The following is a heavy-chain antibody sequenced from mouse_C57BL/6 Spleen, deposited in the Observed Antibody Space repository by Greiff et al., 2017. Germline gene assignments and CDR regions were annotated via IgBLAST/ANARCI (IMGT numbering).Heavy chain of an antibody. CDR2: INPSTGGT. D-gene: IGHD1-1*01. CDR1: GYSFTGYY. CDR3: ARSTVVPPYYFDY. J-gene: IGHJ2*01. Sequence: VQLHQSGPELVKPGASVKISCKASGYSFTGYYMNWVKQSPEKSLEWIGEINPSTGGTTYNQKFKAKATLTVDKSSSPAYMQLKSLTSEDSAVDYCARSTVVPPYYFDYWGQGTTLTVSS. V-gene: IGHV1-42*01.